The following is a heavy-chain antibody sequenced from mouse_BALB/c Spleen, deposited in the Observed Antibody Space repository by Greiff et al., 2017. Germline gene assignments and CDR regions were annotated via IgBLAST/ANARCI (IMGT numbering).Heavy chain of an antibody. V-gene: IGHV1-82*01. J-gene: IGHJ4*01. Sequence: QVQLQQSGPELVKPGASVKISCKASGYAFSSSWMNWVKQRPGQGLEWIGRIYPGDGDTNYNGKFKGKATLTADKSSSTAYMQLSSLTSVDSAVYFCARSYDGYAYAMDYWGQGTSVTVSS. CDR2: IYPGDGDT. D-gene: IGHD2-3*01. CDR1: GYAFSSSW. CDR3: ARSYDGYAYAMDY.